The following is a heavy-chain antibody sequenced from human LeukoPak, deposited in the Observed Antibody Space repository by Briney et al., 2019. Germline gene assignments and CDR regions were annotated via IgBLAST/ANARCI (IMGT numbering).Heavy chain of an antibody. V-gene: IGHV4-34*01. CDR2: INHSGST. CDR1: GGSFSGYY. Sequence: SETLSLTCAVYGGSFSGYYWSWIRQPPGKGLEWIGEINHSGSTNYNPSLKSRVTISVDTSKNQFSLKLSSVTAADTAVYYCARGLSAVAGNYWGQGTLVTVSS. CDR3: ARGLSAVAGNY. D-gene: IGHD6-19*01. J-gene: IGHJ4*02.